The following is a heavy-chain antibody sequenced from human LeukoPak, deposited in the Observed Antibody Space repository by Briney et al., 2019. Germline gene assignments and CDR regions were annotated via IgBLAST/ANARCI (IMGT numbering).Heavy chain of an antibody. V-gene: IGHV3-72*01. CDR2: IRNKANSYTT. J-gene: IGHJ4*02. Sequence: PGGSLRLSCTASGFTFSDHYMDWVRQAPGKGLEWVGRIRNKANSYTTEYAASVKGRFSISRDDSKNSLYLQMNSLKTEDTAVYYCTRVSNRVAADWGRGTLVTVFS. CDR1: GFTFSDHY. CDR3: TRVSNRVAAD. D-gene: IGHD6-19*01.